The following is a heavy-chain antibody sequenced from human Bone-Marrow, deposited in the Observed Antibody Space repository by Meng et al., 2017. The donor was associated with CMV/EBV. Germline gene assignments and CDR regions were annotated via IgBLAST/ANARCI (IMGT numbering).Heavy chain of an antibody. Sequence: GGSLRLSCAASGFTFSSYAMHWVRQAPGKGLEWVAVISYDGSNKYYADSVKGRFTIPRDNSKNTLYLQMNSLRAEDTAVYYCARAEDSSGWSQLDYWGQGTLVTVSS. CDR2: ISYDGSNK. V-gene: IGHV3-30*04. J-gene: IGHJ4*02. CDR1: GFTFSSYA. CDR3: ARAEDSSGWSQLDY. D-gene: IGHD6-19*01.